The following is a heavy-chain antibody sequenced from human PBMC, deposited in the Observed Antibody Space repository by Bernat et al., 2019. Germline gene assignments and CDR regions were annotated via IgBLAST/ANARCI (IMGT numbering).Heavy chain of an antibody. CDR1: GFTFDDYA. V-gene: IGHV3-43*02. D-gene: IGHD3-10*01. CDR2: ISGDGGRK. CDR3: AKDLCITILRGLRSCYYGMDV. J-gene: IGHJ6*02. Sequence: EVHLVESGGGVVQPGGSLRLSCAASGFTFDDYAMHWVRQAPGKGLEWVSLISGDGGRKYYADSVQGRFTVSRANSKNSLYLQMNSLRTEDTALYYCAKDLCITILRGLRSCYYGMDVWGQGTPVTVSS.